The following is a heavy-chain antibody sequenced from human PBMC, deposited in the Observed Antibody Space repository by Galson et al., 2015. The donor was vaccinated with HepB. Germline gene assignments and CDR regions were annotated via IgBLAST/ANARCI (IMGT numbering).Heavy chain of an antibody. Sequence: SLRLSCAGSGFTFSSDWMSWVRQAPGKGLEWVATIKQDGSEKYYVDSVRGRFTISRDNAKNSVYLQMNSLRVEDAALYYCARARSSSWFSWGQGTLVTVSS. V-gene: IGHV3-7*01. D-gene: IGHD6-13*01. J-gene: IGHJ4*02. CDR3: ARARSSSWFS. CDR2: IKQDGSEK. CDR1: GFTFSSDW.